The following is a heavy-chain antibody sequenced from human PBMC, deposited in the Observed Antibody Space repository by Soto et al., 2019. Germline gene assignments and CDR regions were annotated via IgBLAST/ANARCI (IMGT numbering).Heavy chain of an antibody. CDR2: ISHDGSNK. V-gene: IGHV3-30*18. CDR1: GFSFSTYG. J-gene: IGHJ4*02. D-gene: IGHD2-8*01. CDR3: AKDMVGYCNNVNCHSFDL. Sequence: VGSLRLSCAASGFSFSTYGIHWVRQAPGKGLEWVALISHDGSNKQYAESVKGRFTISRDNAKNTVQLHMSSLGTGDAAIYYCAKDMVGYCNNVNCHSFDLWGQGNHVTV.